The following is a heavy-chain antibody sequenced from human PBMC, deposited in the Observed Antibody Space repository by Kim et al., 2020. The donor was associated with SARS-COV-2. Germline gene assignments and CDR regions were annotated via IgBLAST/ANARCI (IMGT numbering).Heavy chain of an antibody. Sequence: SVKVSCKASGGTFSSYAISWVRQAPGQGLEWMGGIIPIFGTANYAQKFQGRVTITADESTSTAYMELSSLRSEDTAVYYCARGAHDYGDYYNWFDPWGQGTLVTVSS. CDR2: IIPIFGTA. CDR1: GGTFSSYA. V-gene: IGHV1-69*13. D-gene: IGHD4-17*01. CDR3: ARGAHDYGDYYNWFDP. J-gene: IGHJ5*02.